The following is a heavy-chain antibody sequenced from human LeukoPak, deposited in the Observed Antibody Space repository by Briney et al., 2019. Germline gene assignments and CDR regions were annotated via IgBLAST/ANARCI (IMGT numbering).Heavy chain of an antibody. CDR3: ARGCSSTSCYAESFDY. J-gene: IGHJ4*02. D-gene: IGHD2-2*01. V-gene: IGHV1-69*01. Sequence: GPSVKVSCKASGGTFSSYAISWVRQAPGQGLEWMGGIIPIFGTANYAQKFQGRVTITADESTSTAYMELSSLRSEDTAVYYCARGCSSTSCYAESFDYWGQGTLVTVSS. CDR1: GGTFSSYA. CDR2: IIPIFGTA.